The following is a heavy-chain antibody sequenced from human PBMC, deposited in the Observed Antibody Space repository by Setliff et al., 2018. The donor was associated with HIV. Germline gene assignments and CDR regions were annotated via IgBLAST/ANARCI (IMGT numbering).Heavy chain of an antibody. CDR2: IYYSGST. J-gene: IGHJ6*03. V-gene: IGHV4-59*01. Sequence: SETLSLTCTVSGGSISSYYWSWIRQPPGKGLEWIGYIYYSGSTNYNPSLKSRVTISVDTSKSQFSLKLSSVTAADTAVYYCARAPKGYYYYYMDVWGKGTTVTVSS. CDR3: ARAPKGYYYYYMDV. CDR1: GGSISSYY.